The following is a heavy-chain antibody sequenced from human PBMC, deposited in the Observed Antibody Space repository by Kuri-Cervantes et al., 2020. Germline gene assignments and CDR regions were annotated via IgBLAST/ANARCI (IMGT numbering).Heavy chain of an antibody. J-gene: IGHJ3*02. CDR2: IYSDGST. CDR3: ARHFPRQMLSPAAVDTAMVTGLDAFDI. D-gene: IGHD5-18*01. Sequence: GGSLRLSCAASGFTVSSNYMSWVRQAPGKGLEWVSNIYSDGSTYYADSVKGRFTFSRHDSKNTLYLQMNSLRAEDTAVYYCARHFPRQMLSPAAVDTAMVTGLDAFDIWGQGTMVTVSS. CDR1: GFTVSSNY. V-gene: IGHV3-53*04.